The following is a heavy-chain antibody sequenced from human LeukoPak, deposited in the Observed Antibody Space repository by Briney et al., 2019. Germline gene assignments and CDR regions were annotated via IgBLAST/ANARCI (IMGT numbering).Heavy chain of an antibody. CDR1: GGSLSGYY. J-gene: IGHJ3*02. CDR3: VRDFIAAASGAFDI. CDR2: IHYSGST. D-gene: IGHD6-13*01. V-gene: IGHV4-59*01. Sequence: SETLSLTCTVSGGSLSGYYWSWIRQPPGKGLEWIGYIHYSGSTNYTPSLQSRLTIFLDTSKNQFALKLNSVTAADTAVYYCVRDFIAAASGAFDIWGQGTTVTVSS.